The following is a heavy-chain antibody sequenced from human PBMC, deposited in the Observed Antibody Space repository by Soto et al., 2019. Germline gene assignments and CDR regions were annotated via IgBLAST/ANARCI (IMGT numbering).Heavy chain of an antibody. CDR1: GGSISSSHYY. D-gene: IGHD4-4*01. CDR2: IYYSGST. CDR3: ARLSNSGYFDY. J-gene: IGHJ4*02. V-gene: IGHV4-39*01. Sequence: QLQLQESGPGLVKPSETLSLTCTVSGGSISSSHYYWGWIRQPPGKGLEWIASIYYSGSTYYYPSLKSRVTISVDTSRSQFSLKLSSVTAADTAVYYCARLSNSGYFDYWGQGTLVTVSS.